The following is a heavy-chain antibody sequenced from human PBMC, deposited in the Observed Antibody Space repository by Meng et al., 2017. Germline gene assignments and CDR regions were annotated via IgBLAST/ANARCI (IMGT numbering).Heavy chain of an antibody. CDR1: GGSISSGSYY. V-gene: IGHV4-61*02. D-gene: IGHD3-9*01. J-gene: IGHJ3*02. Sequence: SETLSLTCTVSGGSISSGSYYWSWIRQPAGKGLEWIGRIYTSGSTNYNPSLKSRVTISVDTSKNQFSLKLSSVTAADTAVYYCARALIFYDILTGSGAFDIWGQGTMVTFS. CDR2: IYTSGST. CDR3: ARALIFYDILTGSGAFDI.